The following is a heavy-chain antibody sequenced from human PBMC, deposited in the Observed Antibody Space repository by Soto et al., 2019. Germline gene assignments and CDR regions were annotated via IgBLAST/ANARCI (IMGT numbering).Heavy chain of an antibody. J-gene: IGHJ4*02. V-gene: IGHV1-2*02. CDR2: INPNSGGT. CDR3: ARGLGRQQWLVPVY. CDR1: GYTFTGYY. D-gene: IGHD6-19*01. Sequence: ASVKVSCKASGYTFTGYYMHWVPQAPGQGLEWMGWINPNSGGTNYAQKVQGRVTMTRDTSISTAYMELSRLRSDDTAVYYCARGLGRQQWLVPVYWGQGTLVTVSS.